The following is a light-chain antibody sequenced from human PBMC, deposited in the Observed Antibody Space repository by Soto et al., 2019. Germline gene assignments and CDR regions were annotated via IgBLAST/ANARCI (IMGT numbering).Light chain of an antibody. CDR2: DVS. J-gene: IGLJ1*01. CDR3: CSYAGSPRYV. CDR1: SSSVGGYNY. V-gene: IGLV2-11*01. Sequence: QSALTQPRSLSGSPGKSVTISCTGTSSSVGGYNYVSWYQQHPGKAPKVMIYDVSDRPSGVPDRFSGSKSGNTASLTISGLQAEDEADYYCCSYAGSPRYVLGAGTKLTVL.